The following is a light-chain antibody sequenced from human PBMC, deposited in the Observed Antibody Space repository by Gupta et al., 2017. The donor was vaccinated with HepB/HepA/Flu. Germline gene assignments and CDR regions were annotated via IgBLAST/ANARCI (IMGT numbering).Light chain of an antibody. CDR1: QSGLNSSNNKNC. Sequence: DIVMTPSPDSLAVSLGDRATINYKSCQSGLNSSNNKNCLAWYQQKPGQPPKLLIYWGSTRESGVPDRFSGSGSGTDFTLTISSLEAEDVAVYFCLQDLRIPLTFGLGTRLEIK. V-gene: IGKV4-1*01. J-gene: IGKJ5*01. CDR2: WGS. CDR3: LQDLRIPLT.